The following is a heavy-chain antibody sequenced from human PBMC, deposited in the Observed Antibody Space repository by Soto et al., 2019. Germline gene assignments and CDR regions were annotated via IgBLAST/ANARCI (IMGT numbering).Heavy chain of an antibody. CDR2: INPSGGTT. V-gene: IGHV1-46*01. Sequence: ASVKVSCKTSGYTFTSYYMHWVRQAPEQGLEWMGIINPSGGTTNYAQKFQGRVTMTRDTSTSTVYMELNSLRSEDTAVYYCARGGEIFGVVIISWFDPWGQGTLVTVSS. CDR3: ARGGEIFGVVIISWFDP. D-gene: IGHD3-3*01. CDR1: GYTFTSYY. J-gene: IGHJ5*02.